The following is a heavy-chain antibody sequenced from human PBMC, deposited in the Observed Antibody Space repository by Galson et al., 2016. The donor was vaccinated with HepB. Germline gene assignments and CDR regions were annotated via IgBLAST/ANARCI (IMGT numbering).Heavy chain of an antibody. Sequence: SETLSLTCAVYGASFSGYYWSWICQRPGKGLEWIGEINHSGSTNYNPSLKSRVTISLDTSRTQFSLNLSSVTAADTAVYYCRIGSETYSRDYWGQGTLVTVSS. V-gene: IGHV4-34*01. CDR2: INHSGST. CDR3: RIGSETYSRDY. J-gene: IGHJ4*02. CDR1: GASFSGYY. D-gene: IGHD3-10*01.